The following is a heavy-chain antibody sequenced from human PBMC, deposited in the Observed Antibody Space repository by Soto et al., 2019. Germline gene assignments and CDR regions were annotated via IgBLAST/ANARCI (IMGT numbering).Heavy chain of an antibody. J-gene: IGHJ6*03. V-gene: IGHV6-1*01. CDR3: ARAGFTMFGVVSIGYYYMAV. CDR2: TYYWSKWYN. CDR1: GDSVSSNSAA. Sequence: PSQPLSLTCAISGDSVSSNSAAWNWIRQSPSRGLEWLGRTYYWSKWYNDYAVSVKSRITINPDTSKNQFSLQLNSVTPEDTAVYYCARAGFTMFGVVSIGYYYMAVWGKGTTVTVSS. D-gene: IGHD3-3*01.